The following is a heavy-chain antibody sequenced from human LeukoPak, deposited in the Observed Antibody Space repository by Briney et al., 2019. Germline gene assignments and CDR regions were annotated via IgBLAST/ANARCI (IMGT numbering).Heavy chain of an antibody. CDR2: INSAGSA. CDR3: ARELFRGIRDVTGPFNI. V-gene: IGHV3-66*01. Sequence: GGSLRLSCEASGFAVSAAYMSWVRQAPGKGLEWVSLINSAGSAYYADSVKGRFTISIDMSKNTLYLQMNSLRSEDTAVYFCARELFRGIRDVTGPFNIWGQGTMVTVSS. J-gene: IGHJ3*02. D-gene: IGHD1-1*01. CDR1: GFAVSAAY.